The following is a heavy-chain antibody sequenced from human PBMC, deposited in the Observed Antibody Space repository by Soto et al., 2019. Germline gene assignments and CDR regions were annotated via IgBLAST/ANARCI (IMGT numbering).Heavy chain of an antibody. CDR2: ISYGGVNK. V-gene: IGHV3-30-3*01. Sequence: QVQLVESGGGVVQPGGSLRLSCAASGFTFSTSVMHWVRQAPGKGLEWMAIISYGGVNKYYADSVKGRFTISRDISESTLYLQMNSLRTEDTAVYYCAREELEDGRGHFDYWGQGTLVSVSS. CDR3: AREELEDGRGHFDY. CDR1: GFTFSTSV. J-gene: IGHJ4*02. D-gene: IGHD3-22*01.